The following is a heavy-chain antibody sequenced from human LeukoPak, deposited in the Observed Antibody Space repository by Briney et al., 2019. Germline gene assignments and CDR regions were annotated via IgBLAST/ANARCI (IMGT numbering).Heavy chain of an antibody. CDR3: ARGPEITMIVGKAFDI. Sequence: SETLSITCTVSGGSISSGGYYWSWIRQHPGKGLEWIGYIYYSGSTYYNPSLKSRVTISVDTSKNQFSLKLSSVTAADTAVYYCARGPEITMIVGKAFDIWGQGTMVTVSS. D-gene: IGHD3-22*01. CDR2: IYYSGST. CDR1: GGSISSGGYY. J-gene: IGHJ3*02. V-gene: IGHV4-31*03.